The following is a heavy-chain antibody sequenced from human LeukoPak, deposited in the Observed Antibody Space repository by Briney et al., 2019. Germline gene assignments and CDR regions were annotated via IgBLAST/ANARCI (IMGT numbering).Heavy chain of an antibody. D-gene: IGHD2-2*01. CDR1: GGSFSGYY. CDR2: INHSGST. Sequence: SETLSLTCAVYGGSFSGYYWSWIRQPPGKGLEWIGEINHSGSTNYNPSLKSRVTISVDTSKNLFSLKLSSVTAADTAVYYCARERIVGYCSSTSCYYYGMDVWGQGTTVTVSS. CDR3: ARERIVGYCSSTSCYYYGMDV. V-gene: IGHV4-34*01. J-gene: IGHJ6*02.